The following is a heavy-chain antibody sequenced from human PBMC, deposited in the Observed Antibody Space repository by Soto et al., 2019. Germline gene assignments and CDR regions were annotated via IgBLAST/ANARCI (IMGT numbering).Heavy chain of an antibody. CDR1: GGSISSGGYY. D-gene: IGHD3-3*01. CDR2: IYYSGST. CDR3: ARVRLTIFGVIIIGDVFDI. Sequence: SETLSLTCTVSGGSISSGGYYWSWIRQHPGKGLEWIGYIYYSGSTYYNPSLKSRVTISVDTSKNQFSLKLSSVTAADTAVYYCARVRLTIFGVIIIGDVFDIWGHGTMVTVSS. V-gene: IGHV4-31*03. J-gene: IGHJ3*02.